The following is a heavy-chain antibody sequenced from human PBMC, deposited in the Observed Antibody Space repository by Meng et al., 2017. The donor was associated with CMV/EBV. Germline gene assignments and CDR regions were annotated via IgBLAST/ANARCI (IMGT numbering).Heavy chain of an antibody. V-gene: IGHV3-66*02. J-gene: IGHJ4*02. CDR2: IYSGGST. CDR3: ARARKYYYDTPGDFDY. CDR1: GFTVSSIY. D-gene: IGHD3-22*01. Sequence: GGSLRLSCAASGFTVSSIYMSWVRQAPGKGLEWVSVIYSGGSTYYADSVKGRFTISRDNSKNTLYLQMNSLRAEDTAVYYCARARKYYYDTPGDFDYWGQGTLVTVSS.